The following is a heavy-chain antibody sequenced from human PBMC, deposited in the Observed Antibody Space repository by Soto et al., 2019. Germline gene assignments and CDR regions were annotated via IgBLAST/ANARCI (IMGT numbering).Heavy chain of an antibody. V-gene: IGHV1-3*01. Sequence: ASVKVSCKASGYTFTSYAMHWVRQAPGQRLEWMGWINAGNGNTKYSQKFQGRVTITRDTSASTAYMELSSLRSEDTAVYYCARDTRYNTVTAPWGQGTRVTVSS. CDR1: GYTFTSYA. CDR3: ARDTRYNTVTAP. D-gene: IGHD4-17*01. J-gene: IGHJ5*02. CDR2: INAGNGNT.